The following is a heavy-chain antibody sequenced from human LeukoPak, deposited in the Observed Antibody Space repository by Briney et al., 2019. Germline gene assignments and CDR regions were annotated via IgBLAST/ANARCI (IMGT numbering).Heavy chain of an antibody. J-gene: IGHJ6*02. CDR1: GGSISSRSYS. Sequence: SETLSLTCAVSGGSISSRSYSWSWIRQPPGKGLEWIGYIFHSGSTFYNPSLKSRVTISVDTSKNQFSLKLSSVTAADTAVYYCASGKGVWSPLYYYGMDVWGQGTTVTVSS. V-gene: IGHV4-30-2*01. CDR3: ASGKGVWSPLYYYGMDV. D-gene: IGHD2-21*01. CDR2: IFHSGST.